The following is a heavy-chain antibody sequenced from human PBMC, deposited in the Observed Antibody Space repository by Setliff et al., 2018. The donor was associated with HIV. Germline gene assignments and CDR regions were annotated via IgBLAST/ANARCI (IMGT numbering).Heavy chain of an antibody. Sequence: SETLSLPCTVSGDSISSYYWSWIRQPPGKGLEWIGYTYTSGITDYNPSLKSRVTISGDTSKNQFSLKLSSVTAADTAVYYCARDRRGYYYGSGSCYMDVWGTGTTVTVSS. CDR1: GDSISSYY. V-gene: IGHV4-4*08. CDR2: TYTSGIT. CDR3: ARDRRGYYYGSGSCYMDV. D-gene: IGHD3-10*01. J-gene: IGHJ6*03.